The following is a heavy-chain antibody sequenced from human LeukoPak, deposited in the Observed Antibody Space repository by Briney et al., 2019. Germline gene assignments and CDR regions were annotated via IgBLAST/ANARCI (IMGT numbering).Heavy chain of an antibody. CDR2: IRSKANSYAT. V-gene: IGHV3-73*01. CDR3: TRPYGDIDY. Sequence: PGGSLRLSCAASGFTFSGSAMHWVRQASGKGLEWVGRIRSKANSYATAYAASVKGRFTISRDDSKNTAYLRMNSLKTEDTAVYYCTRPYGDIDYWGQGTLVTVSS. J-gene: IGHJ4*02. D-gene: IGHD4-17*01. CDR1: GFTFSGSA.